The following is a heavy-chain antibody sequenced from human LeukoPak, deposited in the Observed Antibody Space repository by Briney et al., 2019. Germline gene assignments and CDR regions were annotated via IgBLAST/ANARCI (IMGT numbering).Heavy chain of an antibody. V-gene: IGHV3-33*01. J-gene: IGHJ4*02. CDR1: GFAFSSYG. CDR3: ARGHTAMVGKIDY. CDR2: IWYDGSNK. Sequence: GGSLRLSCAASGFAFSSYGMHWVRQAPGKGLEWVAVIWYDGSNKYYADSVKGRFTISRDNSKNTLYLQMNSLRAEDTAVYYCARGHTAMVGKIDYWGQGTLVTVSS. D-gene: IGHD5-18*01.